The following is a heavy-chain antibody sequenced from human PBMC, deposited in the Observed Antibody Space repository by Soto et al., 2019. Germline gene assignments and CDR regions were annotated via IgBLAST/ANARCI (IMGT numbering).Heavy chain of an antibody. D-gene: IGHD3-10*01. V-gene: IGHV4-34*01. Sequence: LSLTCAVYGGSFSGYYWSWIRQPPGKGLEWIGEINHSGSTNYNPSLKSRVTISVDTSKNQFSLKLSSVTAADTAVYYCARAYSLWSTFGYYFDYWGQGTLVTVSS. CDR3: ARAYSLWSTFGYYFDY. CDR1: GGSFSGYY. CDR2: INHSGST. J-gene: IGHJ4*02.